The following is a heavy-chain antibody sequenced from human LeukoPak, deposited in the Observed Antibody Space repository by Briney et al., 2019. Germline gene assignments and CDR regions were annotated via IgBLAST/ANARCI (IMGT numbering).Heavy chain of an antibody. CDR2: INPKRGDT. J-gene: IGHJ6*02. CDR1: GYTLTDYW. V-gene: IGHV1-2*02. Sequence: GASVTVSCKASGYTLTDYWMHWVRQAPGQGLEWMGWINPKRGDTDYAQKFQGRVSMTRDTSISTAYMELNRLTSDDTAVYYCARDYYGMDVWGQGTTVTVSS. CDR3: ARDYYGMDV.